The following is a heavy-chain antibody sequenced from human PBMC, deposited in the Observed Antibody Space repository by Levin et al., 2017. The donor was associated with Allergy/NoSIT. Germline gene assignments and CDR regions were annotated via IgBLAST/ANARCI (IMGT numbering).Heavy chain of an antibody. CDR1: GYTFTGYY. CDR3: ARVGEYGSGRYEKY. D-gene: IGHD3-10*01. J-gene: IGHJ4*02. Sequence: ASVKVSCKASGYTFTGYYMHWVRQAPGQGLEWMGWINPNSGGTNYAQKFQGRVTMTRDTSISTAYMELSRLRSDDTAMYYCARVGEYGSGRYEKYWGQGTLVTVSS. CDR2: INPNSGGT. V-gene: IGHV1-2*02.